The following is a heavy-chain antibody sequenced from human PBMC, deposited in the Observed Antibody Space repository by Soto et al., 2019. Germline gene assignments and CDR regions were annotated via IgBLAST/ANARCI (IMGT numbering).Heavy chain of an antibody. CDR3: ARDALLWFGDSFYYYFLDV. Sequence: EVQLVESGGGLVQPGGSLRVSCAASGFTFRNYSMNWVRQTPGKELEWVSYIGSSSSATYYAHSVKGRFTISRDNAKNSLYLQMNSLRAEDTAVYYCARDALLWFGDSFYYYFLDVWGKGTTVTVSS. V-gene: IGHV3-48*01. CDR1: GFTFRNYS. CDR2: IGSSSSAT. J-gene: IGHJ6*03. D-gene: IGHD3-10*01.